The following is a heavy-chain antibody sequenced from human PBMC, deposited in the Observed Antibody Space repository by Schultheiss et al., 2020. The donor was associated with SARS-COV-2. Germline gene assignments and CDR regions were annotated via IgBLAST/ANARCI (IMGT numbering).Heavy chain of an antibody. CDR2: INHSGST. Sequence: SETLSLTCAVYGGSFSDYYWSWIRQPPGKGLEWIGEINHSGSTNYNPSLKSRVTISVDTSKNQFSLKLSSVTAADTAVYFCARAGDFWSGYNFWGQGTLVTVSS. V-gene: IGHV4-34*01. CDR3: ARAGDFWSGYNF. CDR1: GGSFSDYY. D-gene: IGHD3-3*01. J-gene: IGHJ4*02.